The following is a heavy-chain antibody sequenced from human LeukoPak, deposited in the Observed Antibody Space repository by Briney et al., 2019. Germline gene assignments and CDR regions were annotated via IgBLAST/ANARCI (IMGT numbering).Heavy chain of an antibody. Sequence: SSQTLSLTCTVSGGSISSGGYYWSWIRQPPGKGLEWIGYIYHSGSTNYNPSLKSRVTISVDTSKNQFSLKLSSVTAADTAVYYCARGWSGQQLVPFDPWGQGTLVTVSS. CDR2: IYHSGST. V-gene: IGHV4-30-2*01. J-gene: IGHJ5*02. CDR1: GGSISSGGYY. D-gene: IGHD6-13*01. CDR3: ARGWSGQQLVPFDP.